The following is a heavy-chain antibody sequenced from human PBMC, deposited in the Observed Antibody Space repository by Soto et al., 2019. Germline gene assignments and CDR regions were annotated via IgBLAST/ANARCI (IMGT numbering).Heavy chain of an antibody. CDR3: ARSWREAAMAIRWFDY. Sequence: PSETLSLTCTVSGGSISSYYWSWIRQPPGKGLEWIGYIYYSGSTNYNPSLKSRVTISVDTSKNQFSLKLSSVTAADTAVYYCARSWREAAMAIRWFDYWGQGTLVTGSS. J-gene: IGHJ4*02. V-gene: IGHV4-59*01. D-gene: IGHD5-18*01. CDR1: GGSISSYY. CDR2: IYYSGST.